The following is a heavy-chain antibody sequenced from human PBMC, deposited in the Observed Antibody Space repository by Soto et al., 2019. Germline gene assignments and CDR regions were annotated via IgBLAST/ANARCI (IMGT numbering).Heavy chain of an antibody. Sequence: QVQLVQSGAEVKKPGASVKVSCKASGDTFTSYAMHWVRQAPRQRLEWMGWINAGNGNTKYSQKFQGRVTITRDTSASTAYMELSSLRSDDTAVYYCARVKPFYCSSNSGYGPLDYWGKGTLVTVSS. V-gene: IGHV1-3*01. CDR3: ARVKPFYCSSNSGYGPLDY. CDR2: INAGNGNT. CDR1: GDTFTSYA. J-gene: IGHJ4*02. D-gene: IGHD2-2*01.